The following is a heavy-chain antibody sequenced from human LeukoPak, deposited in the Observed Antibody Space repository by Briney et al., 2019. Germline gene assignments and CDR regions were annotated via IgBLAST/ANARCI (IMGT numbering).Heavy chain of an antibody. CDR2: MNPNSGNT. V-gene: IGHV1-8*01. CDR3: ARAEYSSGWDYAWCYYYYMDV. Sequence: GASVKVSCKASGYTFTSYDINWVRQATGQGLEWMGWMNPNSGNTGYAQKFQGRVTMTRNTSISTAYMELSSLRSEDTAVYYCARAEYSSGWDYAWCYYYYMDVWGKGSTVTVSS. D-gene: IGHD6-19*01. J-gene: IGHJ6*03. CDR1: GYTFTSYD.